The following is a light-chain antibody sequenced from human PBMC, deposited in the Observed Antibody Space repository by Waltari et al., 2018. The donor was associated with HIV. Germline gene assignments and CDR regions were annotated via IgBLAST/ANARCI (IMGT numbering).Light chain of an antibody. CDR1: QGINGH. V-gene: IGKV3-15*01. J-gene: IGKJ3*01. CDR3: QQSSNWPLT. CDR2: ETS. Sequence: EIVMTQSPATLSVSPGESATLSCRASQGINGHLAWYQKKPGRSPRLLIYETSTRATGIPARLSGSGSGADFTLTISSLQSEDFAVYYCQQSSNWPLTLGPGTKVEVK.